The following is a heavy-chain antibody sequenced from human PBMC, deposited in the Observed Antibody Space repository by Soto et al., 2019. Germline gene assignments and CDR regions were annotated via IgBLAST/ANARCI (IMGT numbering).Heavy chain of an antibody. V-gene: IGHV3-53*01. J-gene: IGHJ4*02. CDR2: IYSGGST. CDR3: ASYEYSSSATSDY. CDR1: GFTVSSNY. Sequence: GGSLRLSCAASGFTVSSNYMSWVRQAPGKGLEWVSVIYSGGSTYYADSVKGRFTISRDNSKNTLYLQMNSLRAEDTAVYYCASYEYSSSATSDYWGQGTLVTVSS. D-gene: IGHD6-6*01.